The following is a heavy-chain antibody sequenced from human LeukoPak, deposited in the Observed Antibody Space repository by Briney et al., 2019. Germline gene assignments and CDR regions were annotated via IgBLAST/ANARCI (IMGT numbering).Heavy chain of an antibody. V-gene: IGHV4-30-4*01. D-gene: IGHD2-21*02. CDR1: GGSISSGDYY. CDR2: IYYSGST. J-gene: IGHJ5*02. Sequence: SQTLSLTCTVSGGSISSGDYYWSWIRQPPGKGLEWIGYIYYSGSTYYNPSLKSRVTISVDTSKNQFSLKLSSVTAADTAVYYCAREAYCGGDCSGNWFDPWGQGTLVTVSS. CDR3: AREAYCGGDCSGNWFDP.